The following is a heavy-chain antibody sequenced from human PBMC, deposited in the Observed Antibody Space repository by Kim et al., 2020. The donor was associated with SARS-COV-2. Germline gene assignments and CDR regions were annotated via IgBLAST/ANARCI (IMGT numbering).Heavy chain of an antibody. CDR1: GFTFSSYG. V-gene: IGHV3-30*18. Sequence: GGSLRLSCAASGFTFSSYGMHWVRQAPGKGLEWVAVISYDGSNKYYADSVKGRFTISRDNSKNTLYLQMNSLRAEDTAVYYCAKDRGSEYWYFDLWGRGTLVTVSS. CDR2: ISYDGSNK. D-gene: IGHD3-10*01. J-gene: IGHJ2*01. CDR3: AKDRGSEYWYFDL.